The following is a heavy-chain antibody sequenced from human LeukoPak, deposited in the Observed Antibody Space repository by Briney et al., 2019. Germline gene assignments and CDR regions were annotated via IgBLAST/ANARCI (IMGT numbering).Heavy chain of an antibody. J-gene: IGHJ5*02. CDR3: ARDPSHLVGATRGWFDP. CDR1: GYTFTGYY. V-gene: IGHV1-2*02. CDR2: INPNSGGT. Sequence: ASVKVSCKASGYTFTGYYVHWVRQAPGQGLEWMGWINPNSGGTNYAQKFQGRVTMTRDTSISTAYMELSRLRSDDTAVYYCARDPSHLVGATRGWFDPWGQGTLVTVSS. D-gene: IGHD1-26*01.